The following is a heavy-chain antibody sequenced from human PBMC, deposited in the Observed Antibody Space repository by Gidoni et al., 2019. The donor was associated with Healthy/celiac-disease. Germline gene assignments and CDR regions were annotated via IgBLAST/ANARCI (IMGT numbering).Heavy chain of an antibody. V-gene: IGHV4-39*01. CDR3: AGSTTDWYFDL. D-gene: IGHD1-1*01. J-gene: IGHJ2*01. CDR1: GGSISSSSYY. CDR2: IYYSGST. Sequence: QLQLQESGPGLVKPSETLSLPCTVSGGSISSSSYYWGWIRQPPGKGLEWIGSIYYSGSTYYNPSLKSRVTISVDTSKNQFSLKLSSVTAADTAVYYCAGSTTDWYFDLWGRGTLVTVSS.